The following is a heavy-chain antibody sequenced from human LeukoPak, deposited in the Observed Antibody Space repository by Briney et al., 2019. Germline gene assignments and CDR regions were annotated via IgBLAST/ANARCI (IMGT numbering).Heavy chain of an antibody. V-gene: IGHV5-51*01. CDR1: GYSFSNYW. CDR2: IYPGDSDT. CDR3: ARPVTGVSPSGAIDF. D-gene: IGHD1-26*01. J-gene: IGHJ4*02. Sequence: GESPQISCKGSGYSFSNYWIGWVRQIPGKGLEWMGIIYPGDSDTRYSPSFQGQVTISADKSITTAYLQWSSLKASDTAMYYCARPVTGVSPSGAIDFWGQGTQVTVSP.